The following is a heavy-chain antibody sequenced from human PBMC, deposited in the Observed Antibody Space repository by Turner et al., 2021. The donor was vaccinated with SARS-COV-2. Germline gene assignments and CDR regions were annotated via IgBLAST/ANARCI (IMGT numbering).Heavy chain of an antibody. J-gene: IGHJ3*02. CDR2: TGTAGDP. D-gene: IGHD2-2*02. CDR3: ARGRGFCTSTSCYTNDAFDI. CDR1: GFTFSSYD. Sequence: EVQLVESGGGLVQPGGSLRLSCSASGFTFSSYDMHWVRQATGKGLECVSATGTAGDPYYPGSVKGRFTISRENAKNSLYLQMNSLRAGDTAVYYCARGRGFCTSTSCYTNDAFDIWGQGTMVTISS. V-gene: IGHV3-13*05.